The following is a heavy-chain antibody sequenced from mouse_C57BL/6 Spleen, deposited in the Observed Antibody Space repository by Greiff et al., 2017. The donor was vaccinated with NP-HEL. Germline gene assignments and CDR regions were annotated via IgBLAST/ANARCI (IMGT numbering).Heavy chain of an antibody. J-gene: IGHJ2*01. CDR1: GFTFSDYG. CDR3: ARKLGPPFDY. V-gene: IGHV5-17*01. CDR2: ISSGSSTI. Sequence: EVKLVESGGGLVKPGGSLKLSCAASGFTFSDYGMHWVRQAPEKGLEWVAYISSGSSTIYYADTLKGRFTITRDKAKNTLFLKMTSRRSEDTAMYYCARKLGPPFDYRGKGTTLTVSS. D-gene: IGHD4-1*01.